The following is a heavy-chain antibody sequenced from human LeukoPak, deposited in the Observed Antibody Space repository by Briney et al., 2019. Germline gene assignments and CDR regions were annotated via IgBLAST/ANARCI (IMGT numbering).Heavy chain of an antibody. D-gene: IGHD5-18*01. CDR3: ARGYSYVMWFDP. J-gene: IGHJ5*02. V-gene: IGHV4-59*01. CDR1: GGSISSYY. CDR2: IYYSGSS. Sequence: SETLSLTCTVSGGSISSYYWSWIRQPPGKGLEWIGYIYYSGSSNYNPSLKSRVTISVDTSKNQFSLKLSSVTAADTAVFYCARGYSYVMWFDPWGQGTLVTVSS.